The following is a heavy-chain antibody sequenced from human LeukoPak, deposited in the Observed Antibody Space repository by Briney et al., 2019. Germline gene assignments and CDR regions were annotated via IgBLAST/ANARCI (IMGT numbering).Heavy chain of an antibody. CDR3: ARDWGVGGSNWFDP. J-gene: IGHJ5*02. Sequence: SQTLSLTCTVSGGSMSSGGYYWSWIRQHPGKGLEWIGYIYYSGSTYYNPSLKSRVTISVDTSKNQFSLKLSSVTAADTAVYYCARDWGVGGSNWFDPWGQGTLVTVSS. V-gene: IGHV4-31*03. D-gene: IGHD3-16*01. CDR2: IYYSGST. CDR1: GGSMSSGGYY.